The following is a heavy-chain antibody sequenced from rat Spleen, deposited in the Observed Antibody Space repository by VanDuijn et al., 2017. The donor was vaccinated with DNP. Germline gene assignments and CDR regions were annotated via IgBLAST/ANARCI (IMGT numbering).Heavy chain of an antibody. J-gene: IGHJ2*01. D-gene: IGHD1-3*01. Sequence: EVQLVESGGGLVQPGRSLRLSCVTSGLIFTNYGMAWVRQAPTKGLEWVAVINAGSGITHYRDSVKGRFTISRDNAKSTLYLQMDSLRSEDTATYYCATHRTSIATYYFDYWGQGAMVTVSS. CDR2: INAGSGIT. CDR3: ATHRTSIATYYFDY. V-gene: IGHV5S13*01. CDR1: GLIFTNYG.